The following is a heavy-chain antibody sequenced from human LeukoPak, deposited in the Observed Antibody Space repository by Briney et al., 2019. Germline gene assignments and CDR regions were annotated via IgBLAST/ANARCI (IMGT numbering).Heavy chain of an antibody. J-gene: IGHJ6*02. Sequence: GGSLRLSCAASGFTFSSYSMNWVRQAPGKGLEWVSYISSSSSTIYYADSVKGRFTISRDNAKNSLYLQMNSLRAEDTAVYYCARDLTSTTVRTPMDVWGQGTTVTVSS. CDR1: GFTFSSYS. D-gene: IGHD1-1*01. CDR2: ISSSSSTI. V-gene: IGHV3-48*04. CDR3: ARDLTSTTVRTPMDV.